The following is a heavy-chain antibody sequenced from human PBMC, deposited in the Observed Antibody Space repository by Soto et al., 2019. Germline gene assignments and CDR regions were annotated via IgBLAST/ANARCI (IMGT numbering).Heavy chain of an antibody. V-gene: IGHV1-8*01. D-gene: IGHD3-10*01. CDR3: ARQVCPESFGD. J-gene: IGHJ4*02. CDR2: INPTSEYT. CDR1: GYTFTSYA. Sequence: ASVKVSCKASGYTFTSYAINWVRQAPGQGLEWVGWINPTSEYTAHAQKFQGRVTLTREISTGTAYMELSSLTSEDTAVYFCARQVCPESFGDWGQGTQVTVSS.